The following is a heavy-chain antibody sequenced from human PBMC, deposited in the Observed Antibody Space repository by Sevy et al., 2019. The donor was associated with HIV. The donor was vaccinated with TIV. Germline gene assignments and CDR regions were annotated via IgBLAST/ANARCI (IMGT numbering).Heavy chain of an antibody. CDR1: GFTFSSYA. D-gene: IGHD4-17*01. CDR2: ISSNEGST. J-gene: IGHJ4*02. CDR3: VRGTTVTTVCYFDY. V-gene: IGHV3-64D*06. Sequence: GGSLRLSCSASGFTFSSYAMHWVRQAPGKGLEYVSAISSNEGSTYYADSVKGRFTISRDNSKNTLYLQMSSLRAEDTAVYYCVRGTTVTTVCYFDYWGQGTLVTVSS.